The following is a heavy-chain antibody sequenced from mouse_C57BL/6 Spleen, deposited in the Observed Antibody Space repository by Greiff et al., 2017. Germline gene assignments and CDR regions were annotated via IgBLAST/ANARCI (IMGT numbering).Heavy chain of an antibody. Sequence: QVQLQQSGAELVRPGTSVKVSCKASGYAFTNYLIEWVKQRPGQGLEWIGVINPGSGGTNYNEKFKGKATLTADKSSSTAYMQLSSLTSEDSAVYFCARGSLLSPWFAYWGQGTLVTVSA. D-gene: IGHD2-1*01. J-gene: IGHJ3*01. V-gene: IGHV1-54*01. CDR2: INPGSGGT. CDR1: GYAFTNYL. CDR3: ARGSLLSPWFAY.